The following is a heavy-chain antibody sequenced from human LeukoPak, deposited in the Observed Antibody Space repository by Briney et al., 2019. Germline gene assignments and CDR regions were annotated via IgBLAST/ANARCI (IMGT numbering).Heavy chain of an antibody. CDR1: GGSISSGDYY. J-gene: IGHJ5*02. D-gene: IGHD2-15*01. V-gene: IGHV4-30-4*01. Sequence: PSETLSLTCTVSGGSISSGDYYWSWIRQPPGKGLEWSGYIYYSGSTYYNPSLKSRVTISVDTSKNQLSLKLSSVTAADTAVYYCARGCSGGSCYSEPLDPWGQGTLVTVSS. CDR2: IYYSGST. CDR3: ARGCSGGSCYSEPLDP.